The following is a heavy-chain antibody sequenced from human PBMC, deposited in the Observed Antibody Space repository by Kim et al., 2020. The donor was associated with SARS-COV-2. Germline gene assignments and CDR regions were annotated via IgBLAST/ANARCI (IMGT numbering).Heavy chain of an antibody. D-gene: IGHD3-10*01. CDR1: GFTFSSYV. J-gene: IGHJ4*02. CDR3: AKDPDYYGSGSRFDY. V-gene: IGHV3-23*01. Sequence: GGSLRLSCAASGFTFSSYVMSWVRQAPGKGLEWVSAISGSGGSTYYADSVKGRFIISRDNSKNTVYLQMNSLRAGDTAVYNCAKDPDYYGSGSRFDYWGQGTLVTVSS. CDR2: ISGSGGST.